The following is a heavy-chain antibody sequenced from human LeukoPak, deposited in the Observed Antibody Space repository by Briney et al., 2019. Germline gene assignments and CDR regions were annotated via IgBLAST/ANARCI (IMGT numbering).Heavy chain of an antibody. CDR3: ARDYYASKGAFDI. Sequence: PGGSLRLSCAASGFTFSSYSMNWVRQAPGKGLEWVSSISSSSSYIYYADSVEGRFTISRDNAKNSLYLQMNSLRAEDTAVYYCARDYYASKGAFDIWGQGTMVTVSS. D-gene: IGHD3-10*01. CDR1: GFTFSSYS. V-gene: IGHV3-21*01. J-gene: IGHJ3*02. CDR2: ISSSSSYI.